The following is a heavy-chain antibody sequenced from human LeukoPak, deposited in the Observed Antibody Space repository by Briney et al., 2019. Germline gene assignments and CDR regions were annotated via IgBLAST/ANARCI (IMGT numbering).Heavy chain of an antibody. CDR3: AKDSRYCSSTSCYGLMDY. V-gene: IGHV3-23*01. Sequence: GGSLRLSCAASGFTFSSYAMSWVRQAPGKGLEWVSAISGSGGSTYYADSVKGRFTISRDNSKNTLYLQMNSLRAEDTAVYYCAKDSRYCSSTSCYGLMDYWGQGTLVTVSP. CDR1: GFTFSSYA. CDR2: ISGSGGST. D-gene: IGHD2-2*01. J-gene: IGHJ4*02.